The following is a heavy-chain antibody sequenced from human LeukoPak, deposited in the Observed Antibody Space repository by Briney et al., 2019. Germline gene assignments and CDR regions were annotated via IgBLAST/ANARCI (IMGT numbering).Heavy chain of an antibody. V-gene: IGHV1-18*01. CDR3: ARKETVTTAPYYYYGMDV. J-gene: IGHJ6*02. CDR1: GYTFTIYG. Sequence: SVTVSFKASGYTFTIYGISGVRQAPARGGEGMGWVNAYNGNTNDAQKLQGTVTMNTDTSTSTAYMELRSLRSDDTAVYYCARKETVTTAPYYYYGMDVWGQGTTVTVSS. D-gene: IGHD4-11*01. CDR2: VNAYNGNT.